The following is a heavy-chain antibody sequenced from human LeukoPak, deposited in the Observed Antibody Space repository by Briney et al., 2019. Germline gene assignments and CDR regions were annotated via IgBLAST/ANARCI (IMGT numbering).Heavy chain of an antibody. V-gene: IGHV4-4*02. CDR2: IFHRGSI. D-gene: IGHD3-10*01. CDR3: ARNYGSGSPFDY. CDR1: GGSISSDNW. Sequence: SETLSLTCAVSGGSISSDNWWNWVRQTPGKGLEWIGEIFHRGSINYNPSLKSRVTISVDKSKNRFSLKLNSVTAADTAVYYCARNYGSGSPFDYWGQGTLLTVSS. J-gene: IGHJ4*02.